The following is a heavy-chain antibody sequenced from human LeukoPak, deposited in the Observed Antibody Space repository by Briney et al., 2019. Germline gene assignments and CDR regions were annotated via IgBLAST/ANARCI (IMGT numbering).Heavy chain of an antibody. Sequence: SETLSLTCTVSGGSISSYYWSWIRQPPGKGLEWIGYIYYSGSTNYNPSLKSRVTISVDTSKNQFSLKLSSVTAADTAVYYCAREGTGIDPWGQGTLVTVSS. V-gene: IGHV4-59*01. J-gene: IGHJ5*02. CDR2: IYYSGST. D-gene: IGHD1-14*01. CDR1: GGSISSYY. CDR3: AREGTGIDP.